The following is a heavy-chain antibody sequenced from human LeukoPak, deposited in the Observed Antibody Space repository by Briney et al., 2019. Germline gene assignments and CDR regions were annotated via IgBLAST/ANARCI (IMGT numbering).Heavy chain of an antibody. J-gene: IGHJ5*02. V-gene: IGHV4-59*01. D-gene: IGHD2-15*01. Sequence: SETLSLTCTVSGGSISSYYWSWIRQPPGKGLEWIGYIYYSGSTNYNPSLKSRVTISVDTSKNQFSLKLSSVTAADTAVYYCARGYCSGGSCLLHWFDPWGQGTLVTVSS. CDR2: IYYSGST. CDR3: ARGYCSGGSCLLHWFDP. CDR1: GGSISSYY.